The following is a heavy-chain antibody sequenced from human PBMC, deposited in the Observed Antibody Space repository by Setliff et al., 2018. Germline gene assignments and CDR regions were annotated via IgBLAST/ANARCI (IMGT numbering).Heavy chain of an antibody. D-gene: IGHD6-13*01. CDR1: GFTFSNYA. CDR3: ARAYSSSWYVWSWTFDY. Sequence: SLRLSCAASGFTFSNYAMSWVRQAPGKGLEWVSAISGSGAISYADSVKGRFTVSRDNSKNTLYLQMNSLRGEDTAVYYCARAYSSSWYVWSWTFDYWGQGTLVTVSS. V-gene: IGHV3-23*01. J-gene: IGHJ4*02. CDR2: ISGSGAI.